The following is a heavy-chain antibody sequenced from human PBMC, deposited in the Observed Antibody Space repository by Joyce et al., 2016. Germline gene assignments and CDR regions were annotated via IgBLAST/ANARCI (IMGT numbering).Heavy chain of an antibody. CDR2: ISGSDGTT. CDR3: AKELSAVAVSGTSPDY. D-gene: IGHD6-19*01. Sequence: EVQLLESGGGLVQPGGSLRLSCAASGFTFSSYAMIWVRQAPGKGLEWVSDISGSDGTTYYADSVKGRFTISRDNSKNMLYLQINSLRAEDTAVYYCAKELSAVAVSGTSPDYWGQGTLVTVSS. V-gene: IGHV3-23*01. CDR1: GFTFSSYA. J-gene: IGHJ4*02.